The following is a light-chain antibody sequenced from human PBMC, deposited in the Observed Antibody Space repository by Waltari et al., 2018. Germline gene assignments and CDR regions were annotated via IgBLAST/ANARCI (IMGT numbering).Light chain of an antibody. CDR1: SSDVGGYNY. J-gene: IGLJ2*01. V-gene: IGLV2-14*01. CDR2: DVS. Sequence: QSALTQPASVSGSPGQSITIPCTGTSSDVGGYNYVALYQQHPGKAPNLMIYDVSNRPSGVSNRFSGSKSGNTASLTISGLQAEDEADYYCSSYTSSSTVVFGGGTKLTVL. CDR3: SSYTSSSTVV.